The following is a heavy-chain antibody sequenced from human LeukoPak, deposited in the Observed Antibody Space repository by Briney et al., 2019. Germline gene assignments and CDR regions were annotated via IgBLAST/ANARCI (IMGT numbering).Heavy chain of an antibody. CDR3: ARDWREYYDFWSGYSSYYYYYMDV. CDR1: GYTFTGYY. D-gene: IGHD3-3*01. CDR2: INPSGGST. Sequence: ASVKVSCKASGYTFTGYYMHWVRQAPGQGLEWMGIINPSGGSTSYAQKFQGRVTMTRDMSTSTVYMELSSLRSEDTAVYYCARDWREYYDFWSGYSSYYYYYMDVWGKGTTVTVSS. V-gene: IGHV1-46*01. J-gene: IGHJ6*03.